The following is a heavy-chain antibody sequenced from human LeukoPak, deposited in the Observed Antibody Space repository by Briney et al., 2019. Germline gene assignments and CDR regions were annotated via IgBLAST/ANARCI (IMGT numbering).Heavy chain of an antibody. CDR2: IIPIFGTA. J-gene: IGHJ4*02. V-gene: IGHV1-69*05. Sequence: SVKVSCKASGGTFSSYAISWVRQAPGQGLEWMGGIIPIFGTANYAQKFQGRVTITTDESTSTAYMELSSLRSEDTAIYYCASRLYCSNTRCRNFPFAYWGQGTLVTVSS. CDR3: ASRLYCSNTRCRNFPFAY. CDR1: GGTFSSYA. D-gene: IGHD2-2*01.